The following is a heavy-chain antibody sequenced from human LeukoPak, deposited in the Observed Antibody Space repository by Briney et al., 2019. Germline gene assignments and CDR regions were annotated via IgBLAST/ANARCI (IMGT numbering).Heavy chain of an antibody. Sequence: ASVKVSCKASGYTFTGYYMHWVRQAPGQGLEWMGWINPNSGGTNYAQKFQGRVTMTRDTSISTAYMELSRLRSDDTAVYYCARDHCSGGSCYWFDYWGQGTLVTVSS. J-gene: IGHJ4*02. V-gene: IGHV1-2*02. CDR3: ARDHCSGGSCYWFDY. CDR1: GYTFTGYY. CDR2: INPNSGGT. D-gene: IGHD2-15*01.